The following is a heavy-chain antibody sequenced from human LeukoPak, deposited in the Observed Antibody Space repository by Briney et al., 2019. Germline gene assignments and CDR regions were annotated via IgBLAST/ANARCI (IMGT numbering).Heavy chain of an antibody. Sequence: PSETLSLTCTVSGGSISSSYYWSWIRRPAGKGLEWIGRIYTSGSTNYNPPLNSRVTISIDTSKNQFSLSLSSVTAADTAVYYCARVAPSGVWDVWGQGTTVTVSS. CDR1: GGSISSSYY. CDR3: ARVAPSGVWDV. J-gene: IGHJ6*02. V-gene: IGHV4-61*02. D-gene: IGHD3-10*01. CDR2: IYTSGST.